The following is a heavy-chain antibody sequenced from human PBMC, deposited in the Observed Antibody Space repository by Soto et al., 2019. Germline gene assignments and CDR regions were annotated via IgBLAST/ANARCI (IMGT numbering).Heavy chain of an antibody. D-gene: IGHD2-8*01. V-gene: IGHV4-59*01. J-gene: IGHJ4*02. CDR1: GGSFSGYY. Sequence: SETLSLTCAVYGGSFSGYYWSWIRQPPGKGLEWIGYICYSASTNYNPSLKSRVTISVDTSKNQFSLKLSSVTAADTAVYYCGTLTNPIYYFEYWGQGTLVTVSS. CDR3: GTLTNPIYYFEY. CDR2: ICYSAST.